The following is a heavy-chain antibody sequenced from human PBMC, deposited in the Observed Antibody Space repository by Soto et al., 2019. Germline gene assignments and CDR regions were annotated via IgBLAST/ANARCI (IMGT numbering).Heavy chain of an antibody. J-gene: IGHJ4*02. V-gene: IGHV4-34*01. CDR2: INHSGST. Sequence: QVQLQQWGAGLLKPSETLSLTCAVYGGSFSGYYWTWIRQPPGTGLEWIGEINHSGSTNYNPSLKSRVTISVDKSKNQFSLKLTSVTAADTAVYYCARDKITGRFDYWGQGTLVTVSS. CDR3: ARDKITGRFDY. D-gene: IGHD2-8*02. CDR1: GGSFSGYY.